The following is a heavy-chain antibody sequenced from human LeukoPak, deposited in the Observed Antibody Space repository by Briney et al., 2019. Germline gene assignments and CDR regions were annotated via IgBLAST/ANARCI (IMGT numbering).Heavy chain of an antibody. CDR3: AKDLTTVVTPGSGGDAFDI. CDR1: GFTFSSYA. D-gene: IGHD4-23*01. Sequence: GGSLRLSCAASGFTFSSYAMSWVRQAPGKGLEWVSAISGSGGSTYYADSVKGRFTISRDNSKNTLYLQMNSLRAEDTAVYYCAKDLTTVVTPGSGGDAFDIWGQGTMVTVSS. V-gene: IGHV3-23*01. CDR2: ISGSGGST. J-gene: IGHJ3*02.